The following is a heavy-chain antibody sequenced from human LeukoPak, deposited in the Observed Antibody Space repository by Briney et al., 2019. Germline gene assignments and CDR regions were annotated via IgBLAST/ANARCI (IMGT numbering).Heavy chain of an antibody. J-gene: IGHJ4*02. D-gene: IGHD3-3*01. Sequence: NPSETLSLTCAVYGGSFSGYYWSWVRQPPGKGLEWIGEINHSGSTNYNPSLKRRRTISVETSKNQSSLTLSSVTAADTAVYYCARGFTIFGLLYIDYWGQGTLVTVSS. V-gene: IGHV4-34*01. CDR1: GGSFSGYY. CDR3: ARGFTIFGLLYIDY. CDR2: INHSGST.